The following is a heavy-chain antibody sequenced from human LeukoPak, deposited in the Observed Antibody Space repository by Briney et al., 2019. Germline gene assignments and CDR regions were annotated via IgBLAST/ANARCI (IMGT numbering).Heavy chain of an antibody. Sequence: GGSLRLSCAVSGITLSNYGMSWVRQAPGKGLEWVAGISDSGGSTKYADSVKGRFTISRDNPKNTLYLQMNSLRVEDTAVYAKRGVVIRVIVIGFHKQAYYFDSWGQGALVTVSS. CDR3: RGVVIRVIVIGFHKQAYYFDS. D-gene: IGHD2/OR15-2a*01. V-gene: IGHV3-23*01. CDR1: GITLSNYG. J-gene: IGHJ4*02. CDR2: ISDSGGST.